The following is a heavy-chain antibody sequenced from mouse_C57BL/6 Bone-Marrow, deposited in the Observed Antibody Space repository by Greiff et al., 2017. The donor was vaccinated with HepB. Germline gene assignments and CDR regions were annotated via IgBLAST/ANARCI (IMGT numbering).Heavy chain of an antibody. Sequence: EVKVVESGGGLVKPGGSLKLSCAASGFTFSSYAMSWVRQTPEKRLEWVATISDGGSYTYYPDNVKGRFTISRDNAKNNLYLQMSHLKSEDTAMYYCARDGVLRPWYFDVWGTGTTVTVSS. CDR1: GFTFSSYA. J-gene: IGHJ1*03. D-gene: IGHD1-2*01. V-gene: IGHV5-4*01. CDR3: ARDGVLRPWYFDV. CDR2: ISDGGSYT.